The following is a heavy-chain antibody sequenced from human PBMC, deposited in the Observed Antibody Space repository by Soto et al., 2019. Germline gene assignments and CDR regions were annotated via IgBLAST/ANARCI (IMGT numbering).Heavy chain of an antibody. CDR3: ARGVRRQQLVRGYHHYHLAV. Sequence: GASVKVSCKASGYTFTSYDINWVRQATGQGLEWMGWMNPNSGNTGYAQKFQGRVTMTRNTSISTAYMELGSLRSEDTAVYYCARGVRRQQLVRGYHHYHLAVWGKGTTVTVAS. CDR2: MNPNSGNT. CDR1: GYTFTSYD. D-gene: IGHD6-13*01. J-gene: IGHJ6*03. V-gene: IGHV1-8*01.